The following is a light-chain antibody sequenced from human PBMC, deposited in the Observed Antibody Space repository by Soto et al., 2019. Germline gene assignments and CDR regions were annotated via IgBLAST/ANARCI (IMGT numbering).Light chain of an antibody. V-gene: IGKV1-33*01. CDR2: DAS. Sequence: DIQMTQSPSSLSASVGDRVTITCQASQNINIYLNRYQQSPGRAPKLLIYDASSLEKGVPSRFSGTGSGTHFTLTISSLQPEDIATYYCQPYDDLPFTFGPGTKVDIK. CDR1: QNINIY. J-gene: IGKJ3*01. CDR3: QPYDDLPFT.